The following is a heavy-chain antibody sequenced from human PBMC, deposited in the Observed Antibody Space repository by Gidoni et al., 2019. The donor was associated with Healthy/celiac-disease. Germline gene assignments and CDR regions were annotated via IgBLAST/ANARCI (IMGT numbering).Heavy chain of an antibody. CDR1: GFTFSSYG. J-gene: IGHJ4*02. CDR3: ANGGNSVY. CDR2: ISYDGSNK. D-gene: IGHD2-21*02. Sequence: QVQLLESGGGVVQPGRSLRLSCAASGFTFSSYGMHWVRQAPGKGLEWVAVISYDGSNKYYADSVKGRFTISRDNSKNTLYLQMNSLRAEDTAVYYCANGGNSVYWGQGTLVTVSS. V-gene: IGHV3-30*18.